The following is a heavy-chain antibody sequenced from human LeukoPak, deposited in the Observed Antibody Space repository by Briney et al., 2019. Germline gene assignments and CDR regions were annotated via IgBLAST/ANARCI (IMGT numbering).Heavy chain of an antibody. J-gene: IGHJ4*02. CDR3: ATAAPLYEEDSYFDF. V-gene: IGHV1-69*02. Sequence: SVKVSCKASVGTLSSYSISWVRQAPGQGLEWVGRILPIADITNYAQKFQGRLTIIADKSSNTASMELHSLRSADTAVYYCATAAPLYEEDSYFDFWGQGTLVTVPS. CDR1: VGTLSSYS. CDR2: ILPIADIT. D-gene: IGHD2-8*01.